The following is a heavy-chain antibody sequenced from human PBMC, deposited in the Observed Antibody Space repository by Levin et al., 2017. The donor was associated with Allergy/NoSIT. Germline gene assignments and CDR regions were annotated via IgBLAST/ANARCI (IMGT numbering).Heavy chain of an antibody. V-gene: IGHV3-30*18. CDR2: ISYDGSNK. J-gene: IGHJ2*01. CDR1: GFTFSSYG. D-gene: IGHD2-2*01. Sequence: LSLTCAASGFTFSSYGMHWVRQAPGKGLEWVAVISYDGSNKYYADSLKGRFTISRDNSKNTLYLQMNSLRAEDTAVYYCAKGKYEGSFDLWGRGTLVTVSS. CDR3: AKGKYEGSFDL.